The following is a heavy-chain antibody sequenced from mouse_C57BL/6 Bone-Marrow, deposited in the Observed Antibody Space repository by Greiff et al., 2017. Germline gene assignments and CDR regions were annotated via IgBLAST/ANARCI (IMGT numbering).Heavy chain of an antibody. D-gene: IGHD3-2*02. CDR3: AREGDSSGYVAWFAY. CDR1: GYTFTDHT. CDR2: IYPRDGST. J-gene: IGHJ3*01. Sequence: QVQLQQSDAELVKPGASVKISCKVSGYTFTDHTIHWMKQRPEQGLEWIGYIYPRDGSTKYNEKFKGKATLTADKSSSTAYMQLNSLTSEDSAVYFCAREGDSSGYVAWFAYWGQGTLVTVSA. V-gene: IGHV1-78*01.